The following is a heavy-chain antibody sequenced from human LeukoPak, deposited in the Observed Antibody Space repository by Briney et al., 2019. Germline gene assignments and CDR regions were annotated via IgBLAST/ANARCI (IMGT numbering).Heavy chain of an antibody. J-gene: IGHJ5*02. Sequence: ASVKVSCKASGYTFTSNYDINWVRQAPGQGLEWMGWISAYNGNTNYAQKLQGRVTMTTDTSTSTAYMELRSLRSDDTAVYYCARWDWNDDWFDPWGQGTLVTVSS. CDR3: ARWDWNDDWFDP. D-gene: IGHD1-1*01. CDR2: ISAYNGNT. V-gene: IGHV1-18*01. CDR1: GYTFTSNYD.